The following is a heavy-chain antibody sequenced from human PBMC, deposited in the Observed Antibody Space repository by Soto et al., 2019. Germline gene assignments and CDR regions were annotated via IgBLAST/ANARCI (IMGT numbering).Heavy chain of an antibody. CDR1: GFTVSSNY. Sequence: PGGSLRLSXAASGFTVSSNYMSWVRQAPGKGLEWVSVIYSGGSTYYADSVKGRFTISRDNSKNTLYLQMNSLRAEDTAVYYCAREIIVVVTAAHDRRYYYYYYGMDVWGQGTTVTVSS. D-gene: IGHD2-2*01. CDR3: AREIIVVVTAAHDRRYYYYYYGMDV. V-gene: IGHV3-53*01. CDR2: IYSGGST. J-gene: IGHJ6*02.